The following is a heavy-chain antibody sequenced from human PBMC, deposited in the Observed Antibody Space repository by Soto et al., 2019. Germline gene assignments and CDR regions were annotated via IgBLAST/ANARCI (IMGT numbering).Heavy chain of an antibody. D-gene: IGHD3-22*01. CDR1: GYTFTGYY. CDR3: ARGAPTIYYYDSSGLGTKDEY. Sequence: ASVKVSCKASGYTFTGYYMHWVRQAPGQGLEWMGWINPNSGGTNYAQKFQGWVTMTRDTSISTAYMELSRLRSDDTAVYYCARGAPTIYYYDSSGLGTKDEYWGQGTLVTVSS. CDR2: INPNSGGT. V-gene: IGHV1-2*04. J-gene: IGHJ4*02.